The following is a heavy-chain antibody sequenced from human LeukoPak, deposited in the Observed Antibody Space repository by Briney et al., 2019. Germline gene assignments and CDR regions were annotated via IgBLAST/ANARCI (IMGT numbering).Heavy chain of an antibody. J-gene: IGHJ5*02. CDR3: ARDDYGSGGHKWFDP. D-gene: IGHD3-10*01. CDR2: IYPGDSDT. V-gene: IGHV5-51*01. CDR1: GYSFTSYW. Sequence: HGESLKISCKGSGYSFTSYWIGWVRQMPGKGLEWMGIIYPGDSDTRYSPSFQGQVTISADKSINTAYLQWSSLKASDTATYYCARDDYGSGGHKWFDPWGQGTLVIVSS.